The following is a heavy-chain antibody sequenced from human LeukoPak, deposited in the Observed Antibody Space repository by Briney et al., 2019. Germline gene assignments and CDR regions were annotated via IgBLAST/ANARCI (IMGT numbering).Heavy chain of an antibody. CDR3: ARGSYGSGRYYTNWFDP. V-gene: IGHV4-39*07. CDR2: IYYSGST. Sequence: SETLSLTCTVSGGSISSSSYYWGWIRQPPGKGLEWIASIYYSGSTNYNPSLKSRVTISVDTSKNQFSLKLSSVTAADTAVYYCARGSYGSGRYYTNWFDPWGQGTLVTVSS. CDR1: GGSISSSSYY. D-gene: IGHD3-10*01. J-gene: IGHJ5*02.